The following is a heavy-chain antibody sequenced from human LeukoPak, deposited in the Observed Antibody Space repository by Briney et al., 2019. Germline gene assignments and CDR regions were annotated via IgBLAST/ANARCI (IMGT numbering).Heavy chain of an antibody. Sequence: PGGSLRLSCAASGFTFSSYWTSWVRQAPGKGLEWVANIKQDGSEKYYVDSVKGRFTISRDNAKNSLYLQMNSLRAEDTAVYYCARVGSSYQLLSPLDYWGQGTLVTVSS. CDR3: ARVGSSYQLLSPLDY. CDR2: IKQDGSEK. D-gene: IGHD2-2*01. CDR1: GFTFSSYW. J-gene: IGHJ4*02. V-gene: IGHV3-7*01.